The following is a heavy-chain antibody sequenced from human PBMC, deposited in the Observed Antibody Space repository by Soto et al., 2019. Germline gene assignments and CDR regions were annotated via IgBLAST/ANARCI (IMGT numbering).Heavy chain of an antibody. D-gene: IGHD6-13*01. CDR3: ASRSSWFDAFDI. V-gene: IGHV1-69*06. J-gene: IGHJ3*02. CDR1: GGTFSSYA. CDR2: IIPIFGTA. Sequence: SVKVSCKASGGTFSSYAISWVRQAPGQGLEWMGGIIPIFGTANYAQKFQGRVTITADKSTSTAYMELSSLRSEGTAVYYCASRSSWFDAFDIWGQGTTVTVSS.